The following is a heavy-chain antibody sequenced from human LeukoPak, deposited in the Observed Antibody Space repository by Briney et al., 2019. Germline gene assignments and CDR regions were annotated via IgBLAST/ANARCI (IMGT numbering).Heavy chain of an antibody. V-gene: IGHV4-59*12. CDR2: IYYSGST. D-gene: IGHD6-19*01. CDR1: GGSISSYY. Sequence: SETLSLTCTVSGGSISSYYWSWIRQPPGKGLEWIGYIYYSGSTNYNPSLKSRVTTSVDTSKNQFSLKLTSVTAADTAVYYCASVRGYSSGWYASGFDPWGQGTLVTVSS. J-gene: IGHJ5*02. CDR3: ASVRGYSSGWYASGFDP.